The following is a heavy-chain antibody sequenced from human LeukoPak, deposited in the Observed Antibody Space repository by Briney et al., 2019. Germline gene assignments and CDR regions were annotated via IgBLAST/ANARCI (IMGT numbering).Heavy chain of an antibody. Sequence: ASVKVSCKASGYTFTSYYMHWVRQAPGQGLEWMGIINPSGGSTSYAQKFQGRVTMTRDTSTSTVYMELSSLGSEDTAVYYCARYFRITIFGVVDNWFDPWGQGTLVTVSS. D-gene: IGHD3-3*01. CDR2: INPSGGST. CDR1: GYTFTSYY. J-gene: IGHJ5*02. V-gene: IGHV1-46*01. CDR3: ARYFRITIFGVVDNWFDP.